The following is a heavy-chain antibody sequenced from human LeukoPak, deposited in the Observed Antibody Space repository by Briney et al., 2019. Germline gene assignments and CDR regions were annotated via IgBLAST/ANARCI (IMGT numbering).Heavy chain of an antibody. CDR1: GGSISSYY. Sequence: SETLSLTCTVSGGSISSYYWSWIRQPPGKGLEWIGYIYYSGSTNYNPSLKSRVTISVDTSKNQFSLKLSSVTAADTAVYYCARTGQTPGYYYYYYMDVWGKGTTATVSS. CDR3: ARTGQTPGYYYYYYMDV. CDR2: IYYSGST. V-gene: IGHV4-59*01. J-gene: IGHJ6*03.